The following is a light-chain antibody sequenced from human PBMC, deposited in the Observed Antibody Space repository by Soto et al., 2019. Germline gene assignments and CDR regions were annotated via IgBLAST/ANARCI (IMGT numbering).Light chain of an antibody. J-gene: IGKJ3*01. CDR2: GAS. Sequence: EIVLTQSPGTLSLSPGERATLSCRASQSVSSSYLAWYQQKPGQAPRLLIYGASSRATGIPDRFSGSGSGTDLTLTISRLEPEDFAVYYCQQYGSSPLFGPGTKGDIK. CDR3: QQYGSSPL. CDR1: QSVSSSY. V-gene: IGKV3-20*01.